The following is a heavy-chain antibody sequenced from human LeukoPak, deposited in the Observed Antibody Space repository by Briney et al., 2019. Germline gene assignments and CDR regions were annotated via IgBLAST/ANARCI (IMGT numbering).Heavy chain of an antibody. CDR3: ARDPSDCSGGSCYSKGVFDY. Sequence: ASVKVSCKASGYTFTSYYMHWVRQAPGQGLEWMGIINPSGGSTSYAQKFQGRVTMTRDTSTSTVSMELSSLRSEDTAVYYCARDPSDCSGGSCYSKGVFDYWGQGTLVTVSS. V-gene: IGHV1-46*01. CDR1: GYTFTSYY. CDR2: INPSGGST. D-gene: IGHD2-15*01. J-gene: IGHJ4*02.